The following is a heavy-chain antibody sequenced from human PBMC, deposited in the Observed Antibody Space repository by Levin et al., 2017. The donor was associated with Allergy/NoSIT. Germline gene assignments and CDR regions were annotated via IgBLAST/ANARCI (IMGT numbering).Heavy chain of an antibody. V-gene: IGHV3-23*01. D-gene: IGHD3-16*02. J-gene: IGHJ4*02. Sequence: GGSLRLSCGASGVILSNYAMSWVRQAPGKGLEWVSGITATRGTTNYIDSVKGRFTISRDNSANTVDLRIDSLRVEDTGVYYCAKMRVTVVMNKAYFDYWGPGTLVTVSS. CDR2: ITATRGTT. CDR3: AKMRVTVVMNKAYFDY. CDR1: GVILSNYA.